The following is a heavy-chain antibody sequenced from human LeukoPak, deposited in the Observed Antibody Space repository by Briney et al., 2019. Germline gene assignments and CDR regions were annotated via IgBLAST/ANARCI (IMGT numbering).Heavy chain of an antibody. CDR3: ARDQGLLWFGELRREGLDY. V-gene: IGHV3-7*01. Sequence: GGSLRLSCAGSGFTFSSYWMSWVRQAPGKGLEWVANIKQDGSEKYYVDSVKGRFTISRDNAKNSLYLQMNSLRAEDTAVYYCARDQGLLWFGELRREGLDYWGQGTLVTVSS. CDR1: GFTFSSYW. CDR2: IKQDGSEK. D-gene: IGHD3-10*01. J-gene: IGHJ4*02.